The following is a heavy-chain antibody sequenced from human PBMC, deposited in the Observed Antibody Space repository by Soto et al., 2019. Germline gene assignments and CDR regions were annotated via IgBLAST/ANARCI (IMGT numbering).Heavy chain of an antibody. CDR2: MNPNSGNT. V-gene: IGHV1-8*01. J-gene: IGHJ6*02. CDR3: ARERTGTTSMDV. D-gene: IGHD1-1*01. Sequence: QVQLVQSGAEVKKPGASVKVSCKASGYTFTSYDINWVRQATGQGLEWMGWMNPNSGNTGYAQKCQGRVTMTRNTSIRTAYMELSSLRSEATAVYYCARERTGTTSMDVWGQGTTVTVSS. CDR1: GYTFTSYD.